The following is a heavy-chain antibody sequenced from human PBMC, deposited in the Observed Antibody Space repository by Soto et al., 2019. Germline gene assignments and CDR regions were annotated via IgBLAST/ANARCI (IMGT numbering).Heavy chain of an antibody. CDR3: ASSQKGYNWNYFDH. CDR2: VFYTGFT. CDR1: GGSISGSYYY. J-gene: IGHJ4*02. D-gene: IGHD1-20*01. V-gene: IGHV4-39*01. Sequence: QLQLQESGPGLVKPSETLSLTCAVSGGSISGSYYYWGWLRQSPGRGPEWIGSVFYTGFTSYNPSLESRVSVSVDTSKNQFSLKVSAVNDADTDVYYCASSQKGYNWNYFDHWGQGALVTVAS.